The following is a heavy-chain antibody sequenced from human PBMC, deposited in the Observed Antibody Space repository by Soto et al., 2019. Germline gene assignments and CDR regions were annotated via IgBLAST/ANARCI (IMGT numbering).Heavy chain of an antibody. Sequence: EVQLVESGGGLVQPGGSLRLSCAASGFTFSNYWMSWVRQAPGKGLEWVANIKQDGSENYYVESVKGRFTTSRDNTKNSFYLQMNSLRAEDTAVYYCAREHINGWKFDYWGRGTLVTGSS. CDR2: IKQDGSEN. D-gene: IGHD6-19*01. CDR3: AREHINGWKFDY. CDR1: GFTFSNYW. J-gene: IGHJ4*02. V-gene: IGHV3-7*01.